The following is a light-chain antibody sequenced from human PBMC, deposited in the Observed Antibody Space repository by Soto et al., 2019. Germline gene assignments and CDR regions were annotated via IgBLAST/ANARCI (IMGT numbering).Light chain of an antibody. J-gene: IGKJ5*01. Sequence: EIVLTQSPATLSLSPGERATLSCRASQSISTYLAWYQQKPGQAPRFLIYDASNRATGIPPRFSGSGSGTDFTLTISSLEPEDFAVYYCQQRNNWPPITFGQGTRLEIK. V-gene: IGKV3-11*01. CDR1: QSISTY. CDR3: QQRNNWPPIT. CDR2: DAS.